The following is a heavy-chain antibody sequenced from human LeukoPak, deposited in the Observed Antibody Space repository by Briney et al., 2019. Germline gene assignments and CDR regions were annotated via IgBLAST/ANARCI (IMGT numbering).Heavy chain of an antibody. D-gene: IGHD6-19*01. Sequence: SETLSLTCTVSGGSISSYYWSWIRQPPGKGLEWIGYIYYSGSTNYSPSLKSRVTISVDTSKNQFSLKLSSVTAADTAVYYCARALAVAGTLIDYWGQGTLVTVSS. J-gene: IGHJ4*02. CDR2: IYYSGST. CDR3: ARALAVAGTLIDY. CDR1: GGSISSYY. V-gene: IGHV4-59*01.